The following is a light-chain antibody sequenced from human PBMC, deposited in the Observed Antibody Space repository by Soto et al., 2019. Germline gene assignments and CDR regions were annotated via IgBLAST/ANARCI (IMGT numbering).Light chain of an antibody. CDR1: HSLLHSNGYNY. Sequence: DIVMTQSPLSLPVTPGEPASISCRSSHSLLHSNGYNYLDWYLQKPGQSPQLLIYLGSNRASGVPDRFSGSGSGTDFTLKISRVEAEDVGVYYRMQALQTSFTFGPGTKVDIK. CDR3: MQALQTSFT. CDR2: LGS. V-gene: IGKV2-28*01. J-gene: IGKJ3*01.